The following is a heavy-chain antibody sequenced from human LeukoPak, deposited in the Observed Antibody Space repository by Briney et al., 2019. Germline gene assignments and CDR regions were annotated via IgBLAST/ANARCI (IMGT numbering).Heavy chain of an antibody. CDR1: GFTFSNAW. Sequence: PGGSLRLSCAASGFTFSNAWMSWVRQAPGKGLEWVGRIKSKTDGGTTDYAAPVKGRFTISRDDSKNTLYLQMNSLKTEDTAVYYCTTVPSSGYYYSQPPVYWGQGTLVTVSS. V-gene: IGHV3-15*01. CDR3: TTVPSSGYYYSQPPVY. CDR2: IKSKTDGGTT. J-gene: IGHJ4*02. D-gene: IGHD3-22*01.